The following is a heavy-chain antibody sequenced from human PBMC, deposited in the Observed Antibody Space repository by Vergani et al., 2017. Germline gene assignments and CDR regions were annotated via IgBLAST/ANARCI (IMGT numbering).Heavy chain of an antibody. D-gene: IGHD2-2*01. CDR2: IIPIFGTA. Sequence: QVQLVQSGAEVKKPGSSVKVSCKASGGTFSSYAISWVRQAPGHGLEWMGGIIPIFGTANYEQKFQGRVTIAAIKSTSTASLELISLSSEDTAVYYGARDRPTADIVVVSYAFDIWGQGTMVTVSS. CDR3: ARDRPTADIVVVSYAFDI. CDR1: GGTFSSYA. J-gene: IGHJ3*02. V-gene: IGHV1-69*06.